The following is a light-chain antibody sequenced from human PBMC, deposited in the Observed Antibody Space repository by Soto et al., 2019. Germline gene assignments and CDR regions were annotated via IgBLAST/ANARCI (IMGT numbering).Light chain of an antibody. J-gene: IGLJ2*01. CDR1: SSDVGDYNY. CDR3: CSYAGTYTVV. V-gene: IGLV2-11*01. CDR2: VVS. Sequence: QSALTQPRSVSGSPGQSVTISCTGTSSDVGDYNYVSWYQQHPGKAPKFIIYVVSKRPSGVPDRFSGSKSGNTASLTISGLQAEDEADYYCCSYAGTYTVVFGGGTKVTVL.